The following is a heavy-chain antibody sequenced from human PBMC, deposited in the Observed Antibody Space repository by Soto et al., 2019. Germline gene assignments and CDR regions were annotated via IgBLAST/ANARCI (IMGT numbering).Heavy chain of an antibody. J-gene: IGHJ4*02. D-gene: IGHD5-18*01. CDR1: GFTFNNYA. CDR3: AKDHTD. CDR2: ISGSGATT. Sequence: VQLLESGGGLKQPGGSLRLSCAGSGFTFNNYAMSWVRQAPGKGLEWVSAISGSGATTYYADSVKGRFTISRDSAKNTLYLQMNSLTVEDTALYFCAKDHTDWGQGTLVTVSS. V-gene: IGHV3-23*01.